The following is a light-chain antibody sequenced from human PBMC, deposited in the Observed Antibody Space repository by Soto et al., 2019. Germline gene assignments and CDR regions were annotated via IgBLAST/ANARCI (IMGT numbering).Light chain of an antibody. CDR1: NSDVGGFNY. J-gene: IGLJ2*01. V-gene: IGLV2-14*01. CDR2: EVT. Sequence: QSVLTQPASVSGSTGQSITISCTGPNSDVGGFNYVSWYQQHPDKAPKLIIFEVTDRPSGVSNRFSGPKSGNTASLTISGLQSEDEAEYYCCSYTSRSTLVFGGGTKVTVL. CDR3: CSYTSRSTLV.